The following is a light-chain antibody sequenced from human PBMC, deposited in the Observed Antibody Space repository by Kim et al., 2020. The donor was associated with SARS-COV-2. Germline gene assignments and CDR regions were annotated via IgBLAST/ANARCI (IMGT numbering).Light chain of an antibody. CDR1: QSVSNSY. J-gene: IGKJ2*01. CDR2: GAS. V-gene: IGKV3-20*01. CDR3: QQDAKSPYT. Sequence: EIVLTQSPGTLSLSPGERATLSCRASQSVSNSYLAWYRQKPGQAPRVLIYGASRRATGIPDRFSGSGSGTDFTLTINRLEPEDFAVFYCQQDAKSPYTFGQGTKLEI.